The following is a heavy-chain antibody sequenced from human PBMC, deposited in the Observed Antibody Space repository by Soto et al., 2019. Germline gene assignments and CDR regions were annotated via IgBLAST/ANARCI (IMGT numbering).Heavy chain of an antibody. J-gene: IGHJ5*02. D-gene: IGHD3-9*01. V-gene: IGHV4-34*01. Sequence: ASETLSLTCAVYGGSFSGYYWSWIRQPPGKGLEWIGEINHSGSTNYNPSLKSRVTISVDTSKNQFSLKLSSVTAADTAVYYCARETNILTGPGWFDPWGQGTLVTVSS. CDR1: GGSFSGYY. CDR2: INHSGST. CDR3: ARETNILTGPGWFDP.